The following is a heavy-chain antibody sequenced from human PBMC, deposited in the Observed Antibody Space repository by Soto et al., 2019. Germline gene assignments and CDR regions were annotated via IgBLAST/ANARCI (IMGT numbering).Heavy chain of an antibody. J-gene: IGHJ3*02. D-gene: IGHD2-2*01. CDR1: GYTFPSYG. CDR2: ISAYNDNT. CDR3: ARGPPFSTYCSTTSCNDAFDI. Sequence: QVQLVQSGAEVKKPGASVKVSCKASGYTFPSYGISWVRQAPGQGLDWMGWISAYNDNTNYEQKLQGRVTMTTDTHTSTAVMELRSLISDDTAVYYCARGPPFSTYCSTTSCNDAFDIWGQGTMVTGSS. V-gene: IGHV1-18*01.